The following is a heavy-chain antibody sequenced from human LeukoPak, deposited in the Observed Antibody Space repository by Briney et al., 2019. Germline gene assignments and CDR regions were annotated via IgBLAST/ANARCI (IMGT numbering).Heavy chain of an antibody. J-gene: IGHJ4*02. V-gene: IGHV4-30-2*03. CDR1: GGSISSGANY. CDR3: ARHVELYDSSPALGY. CDR2: ISHSESA. Sequence: PSETLSLTCTVSGGSISSGANYWSWIRQPPGRGLEWIGYISHSESAYYSPSLESRITISVDTSKNQFSLKLSSVTAADTAVYYCARHVELYDSSPALGYWGQGTLVTVSS. D-gene: IGHD3-22*01.